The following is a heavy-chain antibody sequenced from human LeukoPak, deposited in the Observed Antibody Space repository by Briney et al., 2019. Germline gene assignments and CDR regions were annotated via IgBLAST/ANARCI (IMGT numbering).Heavy chain of an antibody. CDR1: GGSISSGASD. D-gene: IGHD3-22*01. Sequence: SETLSLTCTVSGGSISSGASDWGWIRQHPKRGLEWVGYINHSGSTYYNTSLGSRVTMSVDTSKNQFSLKLSSVTAADSAVYYCARAARQGFTMIVVPFFYFDLWGRGTLATVSS. CDR3: ARAARQGFTMIVVPFFYFDL. V-gene: IGHV4-31*03. CDR2: INHSGST. J-gene: IGHJ2*01.